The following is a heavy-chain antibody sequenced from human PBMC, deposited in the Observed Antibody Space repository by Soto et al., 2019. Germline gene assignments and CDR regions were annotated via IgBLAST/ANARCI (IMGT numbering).Heavy chain of an antibody. V-gene: IGHV3-13*05. CDR1: GFTFRNYD. J-gene: IGHJ6*02. CDR2: ISAAGDP. CDR3: ARTDRDFYGLDV. Sequence: EVQLVESGGGLVQPGGSLRLSCEASGFTFRNYDMHWVRQGTGKGLEWVSGISAAGDPDYADSVEGRFTISRENAQNSFFLQMNRLRVGDTAVYYCARTDRDFYGLDVWGQGTTVIVS.